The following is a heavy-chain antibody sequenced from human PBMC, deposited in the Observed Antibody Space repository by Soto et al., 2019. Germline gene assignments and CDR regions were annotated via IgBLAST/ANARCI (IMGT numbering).Heavy chain of an antibody. CDR1: GGTFSSYA. CDR3: ARDQDVGGTAADVGGAFDI. D-gene: IGHD3-16*01. V-gene: IGHV1-69*13. Sequence: SVKVSCKASGGTFSSYAISWVRQAPGQGLEWMGGIIPIFGTANYAQKFQGRVTITADESTSTAYMELSSLRAEDTAVYYCARDQDVGGTAADVGGAFDIWGQGTMVTVSS. CDR2: IIPIFGTA. J-gene: IGHJ3*02.